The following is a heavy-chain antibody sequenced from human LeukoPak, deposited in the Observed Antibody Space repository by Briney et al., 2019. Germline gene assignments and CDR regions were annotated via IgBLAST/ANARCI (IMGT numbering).Heavy chain of an antibody. V-gene: IGHV4-59*01. CDR1: GFTFTNYW. D-gene: IGHD6-13*01. J-gene: IGHJ4*02. Sequence: GSLRLSCEASGFTFTNYWMSWIRQPPGKGLEWIGYIYYSGSTNYNPSLKSRVTMSVDTSKNQFSLKLSSVTAADTAVYYCAKGYSSSWYFDYWGQGTLVTVSS. CDR3: AKGYSSSWYFDY. CDR2: IYYSGST.